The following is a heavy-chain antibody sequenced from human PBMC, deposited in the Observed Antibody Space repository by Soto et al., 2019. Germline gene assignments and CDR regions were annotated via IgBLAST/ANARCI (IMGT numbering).Heavy chain of an antibody. Sequence: SETLSLTCTVSGVSISSYYWSWIRQPPGKGLEWIGYIYYSGSTNYNPSLKSRVTISVDTSKNQFSLKLSSVTAADTAVYYCARVTGPASYVIGYYYYYMDVWGKGTTVTVSS. V-gene: IGHV4-59*01. CDR2: IYYSGST. D-gene: IGHD3-10*01. CDR1: GVSISSYY. CDR3: ARVTGPASYVIGYYYYYMDV. J-gene: IGHJ6*03.